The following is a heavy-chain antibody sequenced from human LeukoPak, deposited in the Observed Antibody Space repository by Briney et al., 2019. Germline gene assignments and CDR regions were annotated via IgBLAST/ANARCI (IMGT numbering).Heavy chain of an antibody. D-gene: IGHD3-16*01. CDR1: GFTFRSYV. CDR3: ARDRWGD. V-gene: IGHV3-23*01. Sequence: GGPLRLSCAASGFTFRSYVMSWVRQAPGKGLEWVSVIDESGATTFYADSVKGRFTISRDNSKNSLHLQMNSLRAEDTAVYYCARDRWGDWGQGTLVTVSS. J-gene: IGHJ4*02. CDR2: IDESGATT.